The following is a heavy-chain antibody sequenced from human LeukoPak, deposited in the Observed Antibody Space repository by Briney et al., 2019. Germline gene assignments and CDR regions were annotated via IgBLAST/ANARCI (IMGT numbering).Heavy chain of an antibody. CDR3: AREDGYCTNGVCHFDY. CDR2: ITIGGGRT. D-gene: IGHD2-8*01. J-gene: IGHJ4*02. Sequence: GGSLRLSCEASGFTFSSYAMAWVRQAPGKGLEWVSSITIGGGRTYYADSVKGRFTISRDNAKNSLFLQMNSLRAEDTAVYYCAREDGYCTNGVCHFDYWGQGTLVTVSS. CDR1: GFTFSSYA. V-gene: IGHV3-23*01.